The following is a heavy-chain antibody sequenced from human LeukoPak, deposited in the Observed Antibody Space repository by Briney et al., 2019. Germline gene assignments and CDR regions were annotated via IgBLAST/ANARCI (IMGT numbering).Heavy chain of an antibody. J-gene: IGHJ4*02. CDR1: AGSISSGSYY. V-gene: IGHV4-61*02. D-gene: IGHD4-17*01. CDR3: ARYRSGDCGDYEYYFDY. CDR2: IYTSGST. Sequence: SQTLSLTCIVYAGSISSGSYYWGWIRQPAGKGLEWIVRIYTSGSTHYNPSLKSRLTISVDTSKNQFSLKLSSVTAADTAVYYCARYRSGDCGDYEYYFDYWGQGTLVTVSS.